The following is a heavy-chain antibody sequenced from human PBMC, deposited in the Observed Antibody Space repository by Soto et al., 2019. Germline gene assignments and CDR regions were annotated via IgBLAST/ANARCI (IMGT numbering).Heavy chain of an antibody. J-gene: IGHJ5*02. Sequence: LSLTCTVSGGSISSYYWSWIRQPPGKGLEWIGYIYYSGSTNYNPSLKSRVTISVDTSKNQSSLKLSSVTAADTAVYYCARGFCSSTSCYTGDNWFDPWGQGTLVTVSS. CDR1: GGSISSYY. V-gene: IGHV4-59*01. D-gene: IGHD2-2*02. CDR2: IYYSGST. CDR3: ARGFCSSTSCYTGDNWFDP.